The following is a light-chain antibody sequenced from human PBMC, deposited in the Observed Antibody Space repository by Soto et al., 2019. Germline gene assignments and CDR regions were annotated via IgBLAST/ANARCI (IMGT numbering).Light chain of an antibody. J-gene: IGKJ3*01. CDR2: GAS. Sequence: ESVLTQSPGTLSMSPGERATLSCRASQSVSSSYSAWYQQNPGQAPRLLIYGASSRATGIPDRFSSSESGTDFTLTTSRQEPEYCAVYYCQHDGSSPFTFGPGPIVDIK. CDR1: QSVSSSY. V-gene: IGKV3-20*01. CDR3: QHDGSSPFT.